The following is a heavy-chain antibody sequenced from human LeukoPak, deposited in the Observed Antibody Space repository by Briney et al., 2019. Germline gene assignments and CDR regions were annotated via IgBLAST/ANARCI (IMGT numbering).Heavy chain of an antibody. D-gene: IGHD2-15*01. CDR3: ARDLWRYCSGGSCYFDY. CDR2: ISAYNGST. Sequence: ASVKVSCKASGYTFTSYGISWVRQAPGQGLEWMGWISAYNGSTNYAQKLQGRVTMTTDTSTSTAYMELRSLRSDDTAVYYCARDLWRYCSGGSCYFDYWGQGTLVTVSS. V-gene: IGHV1-18*01. CDR1: GYTFTSYG. J-gene: IGHJ4*02.